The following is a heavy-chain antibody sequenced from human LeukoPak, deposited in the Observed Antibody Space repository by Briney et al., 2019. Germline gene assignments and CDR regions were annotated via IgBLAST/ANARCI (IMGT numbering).Heavy chain of an antibody. CDR3: ARPSRDSGGWLN. J-gene: IGHJ4*02. V-gene: IGHV4-39*01. CDR2: IYYSGSI. Sequence: ASETLSLTCTVSGGSISSSSYDWGWIRQPQGKGLEWLESIYYSGSIYYNPSLKSRDTISVDTSKNQFSLKLSSVTAADTAVYYCARPSRDSGGWLNWGQGTLVTVSS. D-gene: IGHD6-19*01. CDR1: GGSISSSSYD.